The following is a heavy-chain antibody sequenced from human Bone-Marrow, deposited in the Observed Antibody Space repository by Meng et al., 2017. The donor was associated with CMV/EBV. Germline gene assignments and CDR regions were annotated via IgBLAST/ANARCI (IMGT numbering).Heavy chain of an antibody. CDR2: INPNSGGT. CDR3: ARGTHYDFWSGYQPNYYYYGMDV. D-gene: IGHD3-3*01. V-gene: IGHV1-2*02. Sequence: ASVKVSCKASGYTFTGYYMHWVRQAPGQGLEWMGWINPNSGGTNYAQKFQGRVTMTRDTSISTAYMQLTSLRSDDTAVYYCARGTHYDFWSGYQPNYYYYGMDVWGQGTTVTVSS. J-gene: IGHJ6*02. CDR1: GYTFTGYY.